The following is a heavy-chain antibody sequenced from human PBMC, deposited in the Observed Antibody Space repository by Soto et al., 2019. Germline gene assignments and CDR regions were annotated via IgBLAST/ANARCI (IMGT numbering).Heavy chain of an antibody. V-gene: IGHV3-53*01. CDR2: VYDADGK. CDR1: GMTVSGKKY. Sequence: GGSLRLSCAVVGMTVSGKKYVAWVRQAPGKGLEWVSGVYDADGKYYADSVKGRFTTSRDSSKTIVYLEMNDLGPEDTAIYYCATWLQREHAYDVWGHGTTATVSS. D-gene: IGHD1-1*01. CDR3: ATWLQREHAYDV. J-gene: IGHJ3*01.